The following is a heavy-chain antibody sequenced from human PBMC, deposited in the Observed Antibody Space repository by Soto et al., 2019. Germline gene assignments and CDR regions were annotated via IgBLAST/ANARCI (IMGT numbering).Heavy chain of an antibody. CDR3: ARGGAIGAYCSGGSCRVDY. CDR2: ISAYNGNT. V-gene: IGHV1-18*01. CDR1: GYTFTSYG. Sequence: GASVKVSCKASGYTFTSYGISWVRQAPGQGLEWMGWISAYNGNTNYAQKLQGRVTMTTDTSTSTAYMELRSLRSDDTAVYYCARGGAIGAYCSGGSCRVDYWGQGTLVNVSS. J-gene: IGHJ4*02. D-gene: IGHD2-15*01.